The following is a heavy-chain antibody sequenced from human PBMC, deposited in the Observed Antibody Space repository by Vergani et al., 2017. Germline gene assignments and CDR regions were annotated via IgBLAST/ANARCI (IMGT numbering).Heavy chain of an antibody. Sequence: QVQLQESGPGLVKPSETLSLTCTVSGGSISSYYWSWVRQPPGKGMEWIAYIHYSGSTNYNPSLKSRVTISVDTSRNQFSLKLTSVTAADTAVYYCARGAREKISGVVNDYYSYMDVWGKGTTVTVSS. CDR2: IHYSGST. J-gene: IGHJ6*03. CDR1: GGSISSYY. CDR3: ARGAREKISGVVNDYYSYMDV. V-gene: IGHV4-59*01. D-gene: IGHD3-3*01.